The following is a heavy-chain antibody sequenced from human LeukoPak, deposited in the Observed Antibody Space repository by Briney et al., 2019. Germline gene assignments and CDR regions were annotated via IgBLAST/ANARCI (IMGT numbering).Heavy chain of an antibody. Sequence: GQSLKISCKGSGSCSTTCLIGWGGQMPGKGPEWMGIIYPGDSDTRYSPSFQGQVTISADKSISTAYLQWSSLQASDPEMNYCASDLRLWQNLCDPWGQGTLVTVSS. V-gene: IGHV5-51*01. D-gene: IGHD2-2*01. CDR3: ASDLRLWQNLCDP. J-gene: IGHJ5*02. CDR2: IYPGDSDT. CDR1: GSCSTTCL.